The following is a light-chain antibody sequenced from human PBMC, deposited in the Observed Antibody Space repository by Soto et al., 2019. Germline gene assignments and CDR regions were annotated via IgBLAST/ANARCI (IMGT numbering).Light chain of an antibody. CDR3: SSYTSSSTSSV. Sequence: QSVLTQPASVSGSPGQSITISCTGTSSDVGGYNFVSWYQQHPGKAPKLMIYDVSNRPSGVSSRFSGSKSGNTASLTISGLQAEDEADYYCSSYTSSSTSSVFGTGTKLTVL. CDR1: SSDVGGYNF. V-gene: IGLV2-14*03. CDR2: DVS. J-gene: IGLJ1*01.